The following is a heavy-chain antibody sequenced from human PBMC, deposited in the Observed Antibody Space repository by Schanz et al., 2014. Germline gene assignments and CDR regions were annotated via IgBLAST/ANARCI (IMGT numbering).Heavy chain of an antibody. CDR2: ISGSGGST. CDR1: GFTFSSYA. Sequence: EVQLVESGGGLVQPGGSLRLSCAASGFTFSSYAMSWVRQDPGKGLVWVSAISGSGGSTYYADSVKGRFTISRDNSKNTLYLQMNSLRAEDTAVYYCARDGYSVVVISPTESFDIWGQGTMVDVSP. V-gene: IGHV3-23*04. D-gene: IGHD2-21*01. J-gene: IGHJ3*02. CDR3: ARDGYSVVVISPTESFDI.